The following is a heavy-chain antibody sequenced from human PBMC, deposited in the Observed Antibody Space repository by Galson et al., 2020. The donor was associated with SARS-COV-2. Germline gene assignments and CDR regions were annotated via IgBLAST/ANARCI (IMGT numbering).Heavy chain of an antibody. J-gene: IGHJ4*02. D-gene: IGHD6-13*01. CDR3: ARVWSSWHTSSRLWYFDY. V-gene: IGHV4-61*01. CDR2: IYYSGST. CDR1: GGSVRSGSYY. Sequence: SETLSLTCTVYGGSVRSGSYYWSWIRQPPGKGLEWIGYIYYSGSTNYNPSLKSRVTISVDTSKNQFSLKLSSVTAADTAVYYCARVWSSWHTSSRLWYFDYWGQGTLVTVSS.